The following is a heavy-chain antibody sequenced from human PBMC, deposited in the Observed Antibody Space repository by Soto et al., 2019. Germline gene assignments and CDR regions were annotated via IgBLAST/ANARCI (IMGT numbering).Heavy chain of an antibody. CDR3: ARLDGGTYYYYYGMDV. CDR2: IYPGDSDT. V-gene: IGHV5-51*01. D-gene: IGHD1-1*01. J-gene: IGHJ6*02. CDR1: GYSFTSYW. Sequence: HGESLKISCKGSGYSFTSYWIGWVRQMPGKGLEWMGIIYPGDSDTRYSPSFQGQVTISADKSISTAYLQWSSLKASDTAMYYCARLDGGTYYYYYGMDVWGQGTTVTVSS.